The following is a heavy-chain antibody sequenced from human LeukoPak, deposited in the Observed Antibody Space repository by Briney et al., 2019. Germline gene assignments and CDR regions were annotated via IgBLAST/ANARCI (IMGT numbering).Heavy chain of an antibody. D-gene: IGHD5-18*01. CDR3: AKDPRGYSYGGIDY. CDR2: ISYDGSNK. Sequence: GRSLRLSCAASGFTFSSYGMHWVRQAPGKGLEWVAVISYDGSNKYYADSVKGRFTISRDNSKNTLYLQMNGLRAEDTAVYYCAKDPRGYSYGGIDYWGQGTLVTVSS. CDR1: GFTFSSYG. V-gene: IGHV3-30*18. J-gene: IGHJ4*02.